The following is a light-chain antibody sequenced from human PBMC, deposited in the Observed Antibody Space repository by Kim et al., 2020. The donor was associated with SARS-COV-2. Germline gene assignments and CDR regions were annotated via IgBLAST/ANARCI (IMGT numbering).Light chain of an antibody. J-gene: IGLJ2*01. CDR2: DVS. Sequence: QSALTQPRSVSGSPGQSVTISCTGTSSDVGGYNYVSWYQQHPGKAPKLMIYDVSKRPSGVPDRFSGSKSGNTASLTISGLQAGDEADYYCCSYAGSYNWVFGGGTQLTV. CDR1: SSDVGGYNY. V-gene: IGLV2-11*01. CDR3: CSYAGSYNWV.